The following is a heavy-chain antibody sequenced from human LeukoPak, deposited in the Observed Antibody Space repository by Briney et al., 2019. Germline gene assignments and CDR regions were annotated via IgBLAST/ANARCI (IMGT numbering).Heavy chain of an antibody. V-gene: IGHV3-48*02. Sequence: PGGSLRLSCAASGFTFSDYYMTWVRQAPGKGLEWVSYISSGSSTIYYADSVKGRFTISRDNAKNSLYLQMNSLRDEDTAVYYCARVSSGWYGAFDIWGQGTMVTVSS. CDR1: GFTFSDYY. J-gene: IGHJ3*02. CDR3: ARVSSGWYGAFDI. CDR2: ISSGSSTI. D-gene: IGHD6-19*01.